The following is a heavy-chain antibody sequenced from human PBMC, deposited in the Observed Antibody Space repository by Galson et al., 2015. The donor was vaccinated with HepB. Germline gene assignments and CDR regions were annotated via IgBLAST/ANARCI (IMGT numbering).Heavy chain of an antibody. CDR2: ITSISSYT. D-gene: IGHD4-17*01. V-gene: IGHV3-21*06. Sequence: SLRLSCAASGFTFSRYSMNWVRQAPGKGLEWVSSITSISSYTLYADSVKGRFTISRDNAKNSVYLQMSSLRAEDTAVYYCARDYGDRAFDIWGQGTMVTVSS. CDR3: ARDYGDRAFDI. CDR1: GFTFSRYS. J-gene: IGHJ3*02.